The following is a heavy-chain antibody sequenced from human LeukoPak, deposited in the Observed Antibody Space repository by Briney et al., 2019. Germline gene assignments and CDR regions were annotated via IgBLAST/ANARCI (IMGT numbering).Heavy chain of an antibody. CDR3: ARGGLVRGTINSLIAFDI. J-gene: IGHJ3*02. D-gene: IGHD3-10*01. CDR2: ISAYNGNT. Sequence: ASVKVSCKASGYTFTSYGISWVRQAPGQGLEWMGWISAYNGNTNYAQKLQGRVTMTTDTSTSTAYMELRSLRSDDTAVYYCARGGLVRGTINSLIAFDIWGQGTTVTVSS. CDR1: GYTFTSYG. V-gene: IGHV1-18*01.